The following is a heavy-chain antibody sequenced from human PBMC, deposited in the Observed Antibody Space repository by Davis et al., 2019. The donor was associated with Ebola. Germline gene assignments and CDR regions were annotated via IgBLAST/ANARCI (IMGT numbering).Heavy chain of an antibody. CDR1: GGTFSSYA. V-gene: IGHV1-69*13. CDR2: IIPIFGTA. J-gene: IGHJ3*02. Sequence: SVKVSCKASGGTFSSYAISWVRQAPGQGPEWMGGIIPIFGTANYAQKFQGRVTITADESTSTAYMELSSLRSEDTAVYYCARGLMRSPFFGIWGQGTMVTVSS. D-gene: IGHD3-16*01. CDR3: ARGLMRSPFFGI.